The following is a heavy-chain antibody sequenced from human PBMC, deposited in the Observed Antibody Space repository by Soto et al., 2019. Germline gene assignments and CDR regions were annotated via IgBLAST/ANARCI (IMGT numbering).Heavy chain of an antibody. CDR1: GGSFSGYY. J-gene: IGHJ4*02. Sequence: SETLCLTCAVDGGSFSGYYWSWIRQPPGKGLEWIGEINRSGSTNYNPSLKSRVTISVDTSKNQFSLKLSSVTAADTAVYYCARGGYYYGSGSYYRAAKTFDYWGQGTLVTVSS. CDR3: ARGGYYYGSGSYYRAAKTFDY. CDR2: INRSGST. V-gene: IGHV4-34*01. D-gene: IGHD3-10*01.